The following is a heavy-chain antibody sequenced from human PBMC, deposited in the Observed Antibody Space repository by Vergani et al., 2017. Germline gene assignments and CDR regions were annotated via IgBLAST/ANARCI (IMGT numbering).Heavy chain of an antibody. V-gene: IGHV3-33*04. CDR2: TWFDGRNK. J-gene: IGHJ5*02. Sequence: QVQLVESGGGVVQPGRSLRLSCATSGFTLTSYGIHWVRQAPGKGPEWVAVTWFDGRNKFYSDSVKGRFIISRDNSKDIVYLQMNSLRVEDTAVYYCARDRGIMYNWFDPWGQGTLVTVSS. CDR3: ARDRGIMYNWFDP. CDR1: GFTLTSYG.